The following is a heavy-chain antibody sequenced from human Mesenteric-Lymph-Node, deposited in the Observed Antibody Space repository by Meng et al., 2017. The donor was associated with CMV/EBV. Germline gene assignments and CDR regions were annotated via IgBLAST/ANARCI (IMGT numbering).Heavy chain of an antibody. CDR1: GFTFSSYA. J-gene: IGHJ4*02. V-gene: IGHV3-23*01. Sequence: GESLKISCAASGFTFSSYAMSWVRQAPGKGLEWVSTISDGTFYADSVKGRFTISRDDSKGMLSLQMTSLRAGDTAVYFCARDLGYSADFWGQGTLVTVSS. CDR3: ARDLGYSADF. D-gene: IGHD2-2*02. CDR2: ISDGT.